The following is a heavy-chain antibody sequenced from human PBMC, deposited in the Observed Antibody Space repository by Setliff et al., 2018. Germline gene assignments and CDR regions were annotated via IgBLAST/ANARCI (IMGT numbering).Heavy chain of an antibody. CDR1: GGSISSSRYF. Sequence: SETLSLTCTVSGGSISSSRYFWGWIRQPPGKGLEWIGSMYYSGNTNYNPSLKSRVTISIDTSKNQFSLKLSSVTAADTAVYHCARGKTFFGAFIRAFDIWGQGRMVTVSS. V-gene: IGHV4-39*07. J-gene: IGHJ3*02. CDR3: ARGKTFFGAFIRAFDI. CDR2: MYYSGNT. D-gene: IGHD3-3*01.